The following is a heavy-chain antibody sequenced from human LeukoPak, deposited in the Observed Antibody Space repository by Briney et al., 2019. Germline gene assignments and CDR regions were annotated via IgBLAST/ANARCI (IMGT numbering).Heavy chain of an antibody. CDR3: ATRQWLAPPPDS. Sequence: GGSLRLSCAASGFTFSKYWMLWVRQAPGKGLESVSRINTDGTVTTYADPVKGRFTVSRDNADNTMFLQMNSVRDEDTAVYYCATRQWLAPPPDSWGQGTPVTVSS. CDR2: INTDGTVT. CDR1: GFTFSKYW. J-gene: IGHJ4*02. V-gene: IGHV3-74*01. D-gene: IGHD6-19*01.